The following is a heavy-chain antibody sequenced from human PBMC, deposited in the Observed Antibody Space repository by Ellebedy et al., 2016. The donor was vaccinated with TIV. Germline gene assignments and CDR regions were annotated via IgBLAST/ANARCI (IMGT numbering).Heavy chain of an antibody. J-gene: IGHJ5*02. V-gene: IGHV3-23*01. D-gene: IGHD3-10*01. Sequence: GGSLRLXXGASGFTFSSYAMSWVRQAPGKGLQWISAISANGAATYYADSVKGQFTISRDNSRNTLFLQMNYLRADDTAVYYCARGDGSYRGWLKPWGQGTLVTVSS. CDR2: ISANGAAT. CDR1: GFTFSSYA. CDR3: ARGDGSYRGWLKP.